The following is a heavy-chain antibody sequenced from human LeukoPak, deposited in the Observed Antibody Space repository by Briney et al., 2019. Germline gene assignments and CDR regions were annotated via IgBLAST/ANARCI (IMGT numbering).Heavy chain of an antibody. CDR2: ISGSGGST. CDR1: GFTITAYA. V-gene: IGHV3-23*01. D-gene: IGHD5-18*01. J-gene: IGHJ4*02. CDR3: AKDPRVDTAMVTGLFDY. Sequence: PGGSLRLSCAASGFTITAYAMSWVRQAPGKGLEWVSAISGSGGSTYYADSVKGRFTISRDNSKNTLYLQMNSLRAEDTAVYYCAKDPRVDTAMVTGLFDYWGQGTLVTVSS.